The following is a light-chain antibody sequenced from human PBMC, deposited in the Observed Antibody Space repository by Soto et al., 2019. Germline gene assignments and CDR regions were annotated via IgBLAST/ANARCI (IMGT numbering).Light chain of an antibody. CDR2: EVS. V-gene: IGLV2-14*01. CDR3: TSFTTSSIWV. J-gene: IGLJ3*02. Sequence: QSALTLPASVSGSPGQSITISCTGTSSDVGIYNYVSWYQQHPGKAPKVIICEVSNRPSGVSNRFSGSKSGNTASLTISGLRAEDEADYYCTSFTTSSIWVFGGGTKVTVL. CDR1: SSDVGIYNY.